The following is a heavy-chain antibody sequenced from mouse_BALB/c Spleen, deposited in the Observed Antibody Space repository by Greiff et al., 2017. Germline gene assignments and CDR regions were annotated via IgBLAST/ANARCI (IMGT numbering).Heavy chain of an antibody. J-gene: IGHJ3*01. Sequence: QVQLNVSGPGILQPSQTLSLTCSFSGFSLSTSGMSVGWIRQPSGKGLEWLAHIWWNDDKYYNPALKSRLTISKDTSNNQVFLKIASVVTADTATYYCARIPMGGPFAYWGQGTLVTVSA. CDR2: IWWNDDK. V-gene: IGHV8-8*01. CDR3: ARIPMGGPFAY. CDR1: GFSLSTSGMS.